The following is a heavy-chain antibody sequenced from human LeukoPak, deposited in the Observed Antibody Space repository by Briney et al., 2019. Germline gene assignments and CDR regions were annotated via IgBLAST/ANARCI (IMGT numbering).Heavy chain of an antibody. J-gene: IGHJ4*02. CDR1: GLPFSSYW. Sequence: GGSLRLSCAASGLPFSSYWMSWVRQAPGKGLEWVANIKQDGSDKYYVDSVKGRFTISRDNAKNSLYLQVNSLRADDTAVYYCARLTGTTGFDYWGQGTLVTVSS. V-gene: IGHV3-7*01. CDR2: IKQDGSDK. CDR3: ARLTGTTGFDY. D-gene: IGHD1-1*01.